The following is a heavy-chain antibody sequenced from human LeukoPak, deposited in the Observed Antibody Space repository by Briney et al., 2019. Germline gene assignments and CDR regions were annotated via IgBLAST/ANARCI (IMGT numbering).Heavy chain of an antibody. D-gene: IGHD3-22*01. J-gene: IGHJ4*02. CDR3: ASHYYDSSGYYFDY. V-gene: IGHV3-30-3*01. CDR2: ISYDGSNK. Sequence: PGRSLRLSCAASGFTFSSYAKHWVRQAPGKGLEWVAVISYDGSNKYYADSVKGRFTISRDNSKNTLYLQMNSLRAEDTAVYYCASHYYDSSGYYFDYWGQGTLVTVSS. CDR1: GFTFSSYA.